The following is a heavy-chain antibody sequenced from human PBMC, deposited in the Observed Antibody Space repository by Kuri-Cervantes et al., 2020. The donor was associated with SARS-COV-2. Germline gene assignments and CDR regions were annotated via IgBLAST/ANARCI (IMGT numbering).Heavy chain of an antibody. CDR1: GGSISSGGYS. D-gene: IGHD6-19*01. CDR3: ARVAVGRMDV. J-gene: IGHJ6*03. V-gene: IGHV4-30-2*01. Sequence: LRLSCAVSGGSISSGGYSWSWIRQPPGKGLEWTGYIYHSGSTYYNPSLKSRVTISVDRSKNQFSLQLSSVTAADTAVYYCARVAVGRMDVWGKGTTVTVSS. CDR2: IYHSGST.